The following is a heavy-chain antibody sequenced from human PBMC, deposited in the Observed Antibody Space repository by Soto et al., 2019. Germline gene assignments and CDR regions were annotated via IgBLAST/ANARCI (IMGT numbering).Heavy chain of an antibody. CDR3: AIIGMVRGVYYYYMDV. CDR2: MNPNSGNK. J-gene: IGHJ6*03. V-gene: IGHV1-8*01. Sequence: ASVKVSCKASGYTFTSYDINWVRQATGQGLEWMGWMNPNSGNKGYAQKFQGRVTMTRNTSISTAYMELSSLRSEDTAVYYCAIIGMVRGVYYYYMDVWGKGTTVTVSS. D-gene: IGHD3-10*01. CDR1: GYTFTSYD.